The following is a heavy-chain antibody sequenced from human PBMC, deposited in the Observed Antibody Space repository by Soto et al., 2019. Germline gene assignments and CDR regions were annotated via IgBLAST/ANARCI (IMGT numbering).Heavy chain of an antibody. CDR2: IKHDGSEK. Sequence: GGSLRLSCAVSGFTFSAYWMSWVRQAPGKGLEWVANIKHDGSEKYYVDSVKGRFIISRDNAKNSLYLEMNSLGAEDTAVYYWAGESGGDWYRNVFGGRGTQVPVSS. CDR3: AGESGGDWYRNVF. D-gene: IGHD2-21*02. CDR1: GFTFSAYW. V-gene: IGHV3-7*05. J-gene: IGHJ4*02.